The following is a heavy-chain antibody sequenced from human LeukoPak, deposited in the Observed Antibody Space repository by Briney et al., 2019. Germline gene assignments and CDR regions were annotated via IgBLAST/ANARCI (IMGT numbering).Heavy chain of an antibody. CDR3: ARDAGYGYDRFDY. Sequence: TGGSLRPSCAASGFIFSTYWMAWVRQAPGKGLEWVANIKEDGSDKNYVVSMKGRFTISRDNAKNSLYLQMNSLRAEDTAVYYCARDAGYGYDRFDYWGQGTQVTVSS. D-gene: IGHD5-18*01. CDR1: GFIFSTYW. J-gene: IGHJ4*02. V-gene: IGHV3-7*01. CDR2: IKEDGSDK.